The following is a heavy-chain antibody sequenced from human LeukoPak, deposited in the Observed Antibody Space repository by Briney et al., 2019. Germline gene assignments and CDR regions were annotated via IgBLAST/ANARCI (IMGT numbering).Heavy chain of an antibody. Sequence: PGGSLRLSCEASGVTFSNSGMHWVRQAPGKGLEWVAYIGHDGRNKFYTESVRGRFTISADNSMKMAYLQMNSLRTEDTAIYFCAKDGDWTFDIWGQGTMVTVSS. J-gene: IGHJ3*02. CDR1: GVTFSNSG. D-gene: IGHD2-21*01. V-gene: IGHV3-30*02. CDR3: AKDGDWTFDI. CDR2: IGHDGRNK.